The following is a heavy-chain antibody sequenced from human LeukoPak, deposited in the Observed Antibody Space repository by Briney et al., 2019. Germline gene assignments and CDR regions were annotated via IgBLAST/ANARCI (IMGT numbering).Heavy chain of an antibody. V-gene: IGHV1-69*05. J-gene: IGHJ4*02. CDR1: GGTFSSYA. D-gene: IGHD3-9*01. Sequence: SVKVSCKASGGTFSSYAISWVRQAPGQGLEWMGGIIPIFGIANYAQKFQGRVTITTDESTSTAYMELSSLRSEDTAVYYCARDHDILTGYLDYWGQGTLVTVSS. CDR3: ARDHDILTGYLDY. CDR2: IIPIFGIA.